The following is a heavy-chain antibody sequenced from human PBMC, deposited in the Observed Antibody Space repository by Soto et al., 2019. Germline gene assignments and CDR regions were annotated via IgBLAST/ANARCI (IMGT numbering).Heavy chain of an antibody. CDR2: VSVYNGNT. J-gene: IGHJ3*02. V-gene: IGHV1-18*01. D-gene: IGHD3-3*01. Sequence: GASVKVSCKASGYTFSSYGFAWVRQAPGQGLEWMGWVSVYNGNTNFAQKFQGRLTMTTDKSTSTAYMELRSLRSDDTAVYYCARLSTIFGVVIRSEAFDIWGQGTMVTVSS. CDR1: GYTFSSYG. CDR3: ARLSTIFGVVIRSEAFDI.